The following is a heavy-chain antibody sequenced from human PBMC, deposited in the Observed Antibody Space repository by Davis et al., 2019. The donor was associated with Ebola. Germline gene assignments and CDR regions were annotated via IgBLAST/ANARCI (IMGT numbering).Heavy chain of an antibody. V-gene: IGHV1-69*13. J-gene: IGHJ6*02. CDR1: GGTFSSYA. CDR3: ARGSGGATDPRRPYYYYGMDV. CDR2: IIPIFGTA. Sequence: AASAKVSCQASGGTFSSYAISWERQAPGQGLEWMGGIIPIFGTANYAQKFQGRVTITADESTSTAYMELSSLRSEDTAVYYCARGSGGATDPRRPYYYYGMDVWGQGTTVTVSS. D-gene: IGHD1-26*01.